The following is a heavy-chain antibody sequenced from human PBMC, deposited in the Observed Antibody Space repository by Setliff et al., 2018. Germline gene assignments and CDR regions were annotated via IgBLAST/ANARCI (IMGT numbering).Heavy chain of an antibody. CDR2: FYTSGST. V-gene: IGHV4-61*05. CDR1: GGSISSSSYY. D-gene: IGHD3-3*01. J-gene: IGHJ5*02. Sequence: SETLSLTCTVSGGSISSSSYYWGWIRQPPGKGLEWIGHFYTSGSTNYNPSLRSRVTISVDTSKNQFSLKLYSVTAADTATYYCARAGPTLTIFRVLVISWFDPWGQGSLVTVSS. CDR3: ARAGPTLTIFRVLVISWFDP.